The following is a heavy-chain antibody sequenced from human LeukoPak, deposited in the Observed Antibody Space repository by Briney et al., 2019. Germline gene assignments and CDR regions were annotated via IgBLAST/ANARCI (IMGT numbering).Heavy chain of an antibody. V-gene: IGHV1-69*04. Sequence: SVKVSCKASGGTFSSYAISWVRQAPGQGLEWMRRIIPILGIVNYAQKFQGRVTITADKSTSTAYMELSSLRSEDTAVYYCARQTAGIAAAGTNNWFDPWGQGTLVTVSS. CDR3: ARQTAGIAAAGTNNWFDP. J-gene: IGHJ5*02. D-gene: IGHD6-13*01. CDR2: IIPILGIV. CDR1: GGTFSSYA.